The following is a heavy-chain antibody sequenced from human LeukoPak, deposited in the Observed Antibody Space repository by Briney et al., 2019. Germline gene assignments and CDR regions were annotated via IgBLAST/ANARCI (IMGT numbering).Heavy chain of an antibody. D-gene: IGHD3-10*01. CDR2: ISSSGSTI. Sequence: GGSLRLSCAASGFTFSSYEMNWVRQAPGKGLEWVSYISSSGSTIYYADSVKGRFTISRDNAKNSLYLQMNSLRADDTAVYYCARESGYHGSGFDPWGQGTLVTVSS. V-gene: IGHV3-48*03. J-gene: IGHJ5*02. CDR3: ARESGYHGSGFDP. CDR1: GFTFSSYE.